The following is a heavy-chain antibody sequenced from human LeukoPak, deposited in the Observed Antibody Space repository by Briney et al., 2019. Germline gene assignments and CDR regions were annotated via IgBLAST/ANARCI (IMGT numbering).Heavy chain of an antibody. V-gene: IGHV3-30*02. Sequence: GGSLRLSCAASGFTFSSYGMHWVRQAPGKGLEWVSFIRYDGSDKYYADSVKGRFTISRDNSKNTLYLQMNSLRAEDTAVYYCAKYGKGGGSYYNEYYYYYYMDVWGKGTTVTISS. J-gene: IGHJ6*03. CDR3: AKYGKGGGSYYNEYYYYYYMDV. CDR1: GFTFSSYG. CDR2: IRYDGSDK. D-gene: IGHD3-10*01.